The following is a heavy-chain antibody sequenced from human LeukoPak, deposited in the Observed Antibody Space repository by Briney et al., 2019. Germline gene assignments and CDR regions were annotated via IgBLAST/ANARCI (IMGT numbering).Heavy chain of an antibody. D-gene: IGHD3-22*01. CDR1: GFTFSSYA. J-gene: IGHJ6*02. CDR3: ARDGSDSSGYWDYYYGMDV. Sequence: GGSLTLSCDASGFTFSSYAMHWLRQAPGKGLEYVSSITSNGGTTYYADSVKGRFTISRDNSKNTLYLQMNSLRAEDTAVYYCARDGSDSSGYWDYYYGMDVWGQGTTVTVSS. V-gene: IGHV3-64*02. CDR2: ITSNGGTT.